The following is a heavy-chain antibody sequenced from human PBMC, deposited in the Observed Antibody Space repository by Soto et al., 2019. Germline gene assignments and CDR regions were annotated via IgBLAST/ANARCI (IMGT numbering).Heavy chain of an antibody. V-gene: IGHV3-74*02. Sequence: ESGGGLVQPGGSLRLSCAASGFTFSNYWMYWVRQAPGKGLEWVSRINSDGSVSSYADSVKGRLTISRDNVKNTLYLQMDSLRAEDTAAYFCARGDCVGGTCYSVAGSFYYYMDVWGKGTTVTVFS. CDR3: ARGDCVGGTCYSVAGSFYYYMDV. D-gene: IGHD2-15*01. CDR1: GFTFSNYW. J-gene: IGHJ6*03. CDR2: INSDGSVS.